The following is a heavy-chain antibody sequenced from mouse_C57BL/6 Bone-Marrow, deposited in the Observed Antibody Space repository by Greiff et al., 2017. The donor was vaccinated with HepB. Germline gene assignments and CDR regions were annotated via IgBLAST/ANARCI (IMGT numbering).Heavy chain of an antibody. Sequence: EVKLMESGEGLVKPGGSLKLSCAASGFTFSSYAMSWVRQTPEKRLEWVAYISSGGDYIYYADTVKGRFTISRDNARNTLYLQMSSLKSEDTAMYYCTREAIYYYGSSYFDYWGQGTTLTVSS. CDR1: GFTFSSYA. V-gene: IGHV5-9-1*02. J-gene: IGHJ2*01. CDR2: ISSGGDYI. D-gene: IGHD1-1*01. CDR3: TREAIYYYGSSYFDY.